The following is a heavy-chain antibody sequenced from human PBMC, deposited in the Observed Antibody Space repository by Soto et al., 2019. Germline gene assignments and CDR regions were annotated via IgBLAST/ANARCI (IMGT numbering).Heavy chain of an antibody. CDR1: GYSFTSYY. CDR2: LNPVGGGA. Sequence: QVQLVQSGAEVKKPGGSVKVSCKASGYSFTSYYLHWVRQAPGQGLEWMGVLNPVGGGATYAQKFQGRVTMTRDTSTPTVYMELSSLRSEDTAMYYCARGYSRQPREYWGQGTLVTVSS. CDR3: ARGYSRQPREY. J-gene: IGHJ4*02. V-gene: IGHV1-46*01. D-gene: IGHD5-12*01.